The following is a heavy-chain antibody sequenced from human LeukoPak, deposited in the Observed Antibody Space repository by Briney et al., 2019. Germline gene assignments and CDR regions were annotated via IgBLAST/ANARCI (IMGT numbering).Heavy chain of an antibody. CDR2: INHSGST. D-gene: IGHD2/OR15-2a*01. J-gene: IGHJ5*02. V-gene: IGHV4-34*01. Sequence: GSLRLSCAASGFTFSDYWMSRVRQAPGKGLEWIGEINHSGSTNYNPSLKSRVTISVDTSKNQFSLKLSSVTAADTAVYYCARQIYGTQYYKKRVFWFDPWGQGTLVTVSS. CDR1: GFTFSDYW. CDR3: ARQIYGTQYYKKRVFWFDP.